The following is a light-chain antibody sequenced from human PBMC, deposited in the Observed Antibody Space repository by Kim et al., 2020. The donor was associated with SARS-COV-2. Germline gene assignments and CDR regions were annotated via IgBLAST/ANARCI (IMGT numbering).Light chain of an antibody. CDR3: QVWDGASDHAV. CDR1: DIGTKS. J-gene: IGLJ7*01. CDR2: YDN. V-gene: IGLV3-21*04. Sequence: SYELTQPPSVSVAPGKTARITCGGSDIGTKSVHWYQQKPGQAPVLVFYDNDRPSGIPERFSGSISGNTATLTLSRVEAGDEADYYCQVWDGASDHAVFGG.